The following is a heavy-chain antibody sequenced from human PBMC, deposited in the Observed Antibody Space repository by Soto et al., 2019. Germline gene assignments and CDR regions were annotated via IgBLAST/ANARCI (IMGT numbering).Heavy chain of an antibody. Sequence: QVQLVQSGAEVKKPGASVKVSCKTSGYTFSSYGISWVRQAPGQGLEWMGWISTYKGDTHYVQNLQGRVTLTTDTSTSTAYMERRSLRSHDTAVYYCARAYGDYYFDYWGQGTLVTVSS. CDR2: ISTYKGDT. J-gene: IGHJ4*02. CDR3: ARAYGDYYFDY. V-gene: IGHV1-18*01. CDR1: GYTFSSYG. D-gene: IGHD4-17*01.